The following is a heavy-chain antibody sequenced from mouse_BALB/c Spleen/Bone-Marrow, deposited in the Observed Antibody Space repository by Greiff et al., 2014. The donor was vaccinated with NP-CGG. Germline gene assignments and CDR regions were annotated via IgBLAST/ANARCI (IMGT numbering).Heavy chain of an antibody. V-gene: IGHV1-18*01. CDR3: ARWKDGYYSWFAY. CDR1: GYTLTEYT. J-gene: IGHJ3*01. CDR2: INPNNGGT. D-gene: IGHD2-3*01. Sequence: EVMLVESGPELVKPWASVKISCKTSGYTLTEYTMHWVKQSHGKSLEWIGGINPNNGGTSYNQKFKGKATLTVDKSSSTAYMELRSLTSEDSAVYYCARWKDGYYSWFAYWGQGTLVTVSA.